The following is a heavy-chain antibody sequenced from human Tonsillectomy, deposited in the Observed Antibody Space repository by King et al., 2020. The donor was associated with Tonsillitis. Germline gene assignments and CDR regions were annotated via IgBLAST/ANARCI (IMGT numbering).Heavy chain of an antibody. CDR3: AHRRRDEESYSYGLDY. J-gene: IGHJ4*02. D-gene: IGHD5-18*01. CDR1: GFSLSTSGEG. Sequence: TLKESGPTLVKPTETLTLTCSFSGFSLSTSGEGVAWIRQPPGKALEWLALIYWNEDERFSPSLRSRLTITTDTSKNQVSLTMTNMDPADPATYFCAHRRRDEESYSYGLDYWGQGTLVAVSS. CDR2: IYWNEDE. V-gene: IGHV2-5*01.